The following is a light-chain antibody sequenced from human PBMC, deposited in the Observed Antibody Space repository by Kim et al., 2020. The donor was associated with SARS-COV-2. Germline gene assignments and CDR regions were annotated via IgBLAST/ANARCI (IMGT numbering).Light chain of an antibody. V-gene: IGLV1-47*01. CDR2: RNN. J-gene: IGLJ1*01. CDR3: AAWDDSLSGYV. CDR1: SSNIGSNY. Sequence: GQRVTILCSGSSSNIGSNYVYWYQQLPGTAPKLLIYRNNQRPSGVPDRFSGSKSGTSASLAISGLRSEDEADYYCAAWDDSLSGYVFGTGTKVTVL.